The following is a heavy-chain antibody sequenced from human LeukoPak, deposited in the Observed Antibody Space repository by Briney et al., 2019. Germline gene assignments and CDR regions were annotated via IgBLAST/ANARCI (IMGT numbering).Heavy chain of an antibody. CDR2: ISYDGSNK. V-gene: IGHV3-30*03. CDR3: ASPGGWHV. CDR1: GFTFSSYG. Sequence: GGSLRLSCAASGFTFSSYGMRWVRQAPGKGLEWVAVISYDGSNKYYADSVKGRFTISRDNSKNTLYLQMNSLRAEDTAVYYCASPGGWHVWGQGTTVTVSS. D-gene: IGHD2-15*01. J-gene: IGHJ6*02.